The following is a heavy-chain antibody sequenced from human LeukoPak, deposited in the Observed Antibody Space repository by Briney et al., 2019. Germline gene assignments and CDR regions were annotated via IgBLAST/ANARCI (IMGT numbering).Heavy chain of an antibody. CDR2: ISWNSGSI. V-gene: IGHV3-9*01. CDR1: GFTFDDYA. Sequence: PGGSLRLSCAASGFTFDDYAMHWVRQAPGKGLEWVSGISWNSGSIGYVDSVKGRFTISRDNSKNTLNLQMNSLRAEDTAVYYCAKAAHYDFWSGYDYWGQGTVVTVSS. J-gene: IGHJ4*02. CDR3: AKAAHYDFWSGYDY. D-gene: IGHD3-3*01.